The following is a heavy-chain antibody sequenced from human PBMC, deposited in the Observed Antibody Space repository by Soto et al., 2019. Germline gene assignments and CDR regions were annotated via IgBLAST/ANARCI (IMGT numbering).Heavy chain of an antibody. V-gene: IGHV3-23*01. CDR1: GFTFSSYA. CDR3: AKDDGSGSSSWFGAFDY. J-gene: IGHJ4*02. CDR2: ISGSGGST. D-gene: IGHD6-13*01. Sequence: VQLLESGGGLVQPGGSLRLSCAASGFTFSSYAMSWVRQAPGKGLEWVSAISGSGGSTYYADSVKGRFTISRDNSKNTLYLQMNSLRAEDTAVYYCAKDDGSGSSSWFGAFDYWGQGTLVTVSS.